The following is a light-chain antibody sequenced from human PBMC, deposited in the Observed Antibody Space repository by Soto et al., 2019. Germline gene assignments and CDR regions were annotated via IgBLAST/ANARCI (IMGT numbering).Light chain of an antibody. V-gene: IGKV1-33*01. CDR2: DAS. Sequence: DIQMTQSPSSLSASVGDRVTITCQASQDISNYFNWYQQKPGKAPKLLIYDASNLETGVPSRCSGSGSWTDFTFTISSLQPEDIATYYWQQYDNLPLTFGGGTKVEIK. J-gene: IGKJ4*01. CDR1: QDISNY. CDR3: QQYDNLPLT.